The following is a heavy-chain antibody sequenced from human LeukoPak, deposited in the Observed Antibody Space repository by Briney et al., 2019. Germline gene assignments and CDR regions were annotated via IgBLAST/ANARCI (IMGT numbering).Heavy chain of an antibody. J-gene: IGHJ4*02. V-gene: IGHV3-53*01. D-gene: IGHD3-10*01. CDR2: IYSGGST. CDR3: ARPGGYYGSGSYLDY. CDR1: GFTVSSNY. Sequence: PGGSLRLSCAASGFTVSSNYMSWVRQAPGKGLEWVSVIYSGGSTYYADSVKGRFTISRDNSKNTLYLQMNSLRAEDTAAYYCARPGGYYGSGSYLDYWGQGTLVTVSS.